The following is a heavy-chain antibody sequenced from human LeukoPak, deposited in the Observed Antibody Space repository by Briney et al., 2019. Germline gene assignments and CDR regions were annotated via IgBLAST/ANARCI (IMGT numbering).Heavy chain of an antibody. CDR1: GGSISSSSYY. CDR2: IYHSGST. V-gene: IGHV4-30-2*01. D-gene: IGHD2-15*01. Sequence: SETLSLTCTVSGGSISSSSYYWSWIRQPPGKGLEWIGYIYHSGSTYYNPSLKSRVTISVDRSKNQFSLKLSSVTAADTAVYYCARACRSYWCGGFDIWGQGTMVTVSS. CDR3: ARACRSYWCGGFDI. J-gene: IGHJ3*02.